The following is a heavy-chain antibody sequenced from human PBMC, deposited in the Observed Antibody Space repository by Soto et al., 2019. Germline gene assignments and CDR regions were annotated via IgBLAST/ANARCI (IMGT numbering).Heavy chain of an antibody. CDR1: SGSISSNNW. J-gene: IGHJ5*02. CDR2: IYPTGST. D-gene: IGHD3-10*01. Sequence: QVQLQESGPGLVKPSGTLSLTCAVSSGSISSNNWWCWVRQPPRKRLEGIGAIYPTGSTNYNPSRRSPLTTSLDKSKDQFSLSLSSVTAADTAVYYCTRGKAGSFDNDRLGVSWAQGPLVTVSS. CDR3: TRGKAGSFDNDRLGVS. V-gene: IGHV4-4*02.